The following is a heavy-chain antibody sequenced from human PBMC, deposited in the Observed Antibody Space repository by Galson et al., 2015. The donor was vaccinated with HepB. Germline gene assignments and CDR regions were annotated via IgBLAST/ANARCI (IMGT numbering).Heavy chain of an antibody. CDR1: GYTVTSYG. V-gene: IGHV1-18*01. D-gene: IGHD2-2*01. CDR2: ISAYNGNT. CDR3: ASDLRSSTSVGYFDY. Sequence: SGKVSCKASGYTVTSYGISWVRQAHVQGLEWMGWISAYNGNTNYAQKLQGIVTMTTDTSTRTANMELRSLRSDDTAVYYCASDLRSSTSVGYFDYWGQGAMVTVSS. J-gene: IGHJ4*02.